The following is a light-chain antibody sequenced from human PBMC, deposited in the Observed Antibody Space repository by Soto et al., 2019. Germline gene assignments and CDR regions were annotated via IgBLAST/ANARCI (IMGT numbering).Light chain of an antibody. CDR2: GAS. J-gene: IGKJ1*01. CDR1: QSVTSGY. V-gene: IGKV3-20*01. CDR3: QQYHRSPT. Sequence: DIVLTQSPGTLSLSPGERATLSCRASQSVTSGYLAWYQQKPGQAPRLLIYGASNRATGIPDRFSGSGSGTVFSLTISRLEPEDFAVYYCQQYHRSPTFGQGTKVEIK.